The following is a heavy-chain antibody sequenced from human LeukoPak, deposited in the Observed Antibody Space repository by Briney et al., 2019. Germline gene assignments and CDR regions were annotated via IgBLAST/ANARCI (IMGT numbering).Heavy chain of an antibody. CDR3: ARGSGAYCSGGSCYNLGLFDYFDY. D-gene: IGHD2-15*01. CDR1: GYTFTGYY. Sequence: ASVKVSCKASGYTFTGYYMHWVRQAPGQGLEWMGWINPNSGGTNYAQKFQGRVTMTRDTSISTACMELSRLRSDDTAVYYCARGSGAYCSGGSCYNLGLFDYFDYWGQGTLVTVSS. V-gene: IGHV1-2*02. CDR2: INPNSGGT. J-gene: IGHJ4*02.